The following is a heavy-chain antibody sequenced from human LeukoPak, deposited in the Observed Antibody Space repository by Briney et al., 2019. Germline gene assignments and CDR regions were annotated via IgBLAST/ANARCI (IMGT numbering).Heavy chain of an antibody. J-gene: IGHJ4*02. D-gene: IGHD2-21*02. Sequence: ASVKVSCKASGYTFTAYYMHWVRQAPGQGLDWMGCINPNSGGTNYAQKFQGRVTMTRDTSISTAYMELSSLRSDDTAVYYCARGYCSGDCFTLFDYWGQGTLVTVSS. CDR2: INPNSGGT. CDR1: GYTFTAYY. CDR3: ARGYCSGDCFTLFDY. V-gene: IGHV1-2*02.